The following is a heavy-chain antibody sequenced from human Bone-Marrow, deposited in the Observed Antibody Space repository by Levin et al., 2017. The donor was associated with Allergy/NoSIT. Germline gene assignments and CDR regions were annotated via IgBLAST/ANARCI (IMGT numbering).Heavy chain of an antibody. V-gene: IGHV3-48*01. Sequence: GESLKISCATSGFTFSSYSMNWVRQAPGKGLEWVSYINSSSGTIYYTDSVKGRFTISRDNAKKSLYLQMSSLRVEDTAVYYCVRGLPDYWGQGTLVTVSS. J-gene: IGHJ4*02. CDR1: GFTFSSYS. CDR2: INSSSGTI. CDR3: VRGLPDY.